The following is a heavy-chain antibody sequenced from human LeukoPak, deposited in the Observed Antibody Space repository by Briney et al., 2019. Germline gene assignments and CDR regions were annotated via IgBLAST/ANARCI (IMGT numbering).Heavy chain of an antibody. CDR1: GFTFSSYA. D-gene: IGHD1-14*01. Sequence: QTGGSLRLSCAASGFTFSSYAMNWVRQAPGKGLEWVAAISGSGGNTYFADSEKGRFTISRDNSKNTLYLQMNSLRAEDTAVYYCAKPARTDYADYWGQGTLVTVSS. J-gene: IGHJ4*02. CDR2: ISGSGGNT. V-gene: IGHV3-23*01. CDR3: AKPARTDYADY.